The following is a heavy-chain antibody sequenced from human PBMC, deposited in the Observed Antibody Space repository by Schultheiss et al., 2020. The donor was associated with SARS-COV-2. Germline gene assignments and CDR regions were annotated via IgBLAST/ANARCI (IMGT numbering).Heavy chain of an antibody. V-gene: IGHV3-74*01. J-gene: IGHJ3*02. CDR1: GFTLSGFL. CDR2: INSDGSST. Sequence: GGSLRLSCAASGFTLSGFLMHWVRQAPGKGLVWVSRINSDGSSTSYADSVKGRFTISRDKSNNTPYLQMNSLRAGDTAVYYCARHPGAFDIWGRGTMVTVSS. CDR3: ARHPGAFDI.